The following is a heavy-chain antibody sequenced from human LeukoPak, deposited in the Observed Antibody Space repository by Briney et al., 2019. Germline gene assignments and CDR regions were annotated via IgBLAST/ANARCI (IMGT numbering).Heavy chain of an antibody. CDR3: AKDDIAYGMDV. J-gene: IGHJ6*02. CDR1: GFTFSSYA. V-gene: IGHV3-23*01. CDR2: ISGSGGST. Sequence: GGSLRLSCTASGFTFSSYAMSWVRQAPGQGLEWVSAISGSGGSTYYADYVKGRVTISRDNSKNTLYLQMNSLRAEDTAVYYCAKDDIAYGMDVWGQGTTVTVSS. D-gene: IGHD2-15*01.